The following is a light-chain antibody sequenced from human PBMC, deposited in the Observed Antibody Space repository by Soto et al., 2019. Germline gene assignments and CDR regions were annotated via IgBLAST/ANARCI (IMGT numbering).Light chain of an antibody. J-gene: IGKJ5*01. CDR2: GAS. V-gene: IGKV3-15*01. CDR1: QSVSSN. Sequence: LMTLTKTTLSFSPGEGVTLSCMASQSVSSNLAWYQQRPGQAPRLLIYGASTRATGIPARFSGSGSGTEFTLTISSLQSEDFAIHYCHQDNKLLLITFCHGTLLENK. CDR3: HQDNKLLLIT.